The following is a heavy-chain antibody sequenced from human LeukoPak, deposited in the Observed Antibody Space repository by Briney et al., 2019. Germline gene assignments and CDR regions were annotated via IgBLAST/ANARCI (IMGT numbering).Heavy chain of an antibody. D-gene: IGHD6-19*01. CDR1: GSTVSSNY. CDR2: IYSGGST. J-gene: IGHJ6*02. V-gene: IGHV3-53*01. CDR3: ARDLAWRVAGTDYYYGMDV. Sequence: GGSLRLSCAASGSTVSSNYMSWVRQAPGEGLEWVSVIYSGGSTYYADSVKGRFTISRDNSKNTLYLQMNSLRAEDTAVYYCARDLAWRVAGTDYYYGMDVWGQGTTVTVSS.